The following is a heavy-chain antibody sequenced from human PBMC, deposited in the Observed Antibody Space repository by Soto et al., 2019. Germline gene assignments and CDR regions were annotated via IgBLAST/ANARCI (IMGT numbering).Heavy chain of an antibody. CDR2: ISAYNGNT. D-gene: IGHD4-17*01. CDR3: AREIDYGDSDGHFDY. Sequence: ASVKVSCKASGYTFTSYGISWVRQAPGQGLEWMGWISAYNGNTNYAQKLQGRVTMTTDTSTSTAYMELRSLRSDDTAVYYCAREIDYGDSDGHFDYWGQGTLVTV. V-gene: IGHV1-18*01. J-gene: IGHJ4*02. CDR1: GYTFTSYG.